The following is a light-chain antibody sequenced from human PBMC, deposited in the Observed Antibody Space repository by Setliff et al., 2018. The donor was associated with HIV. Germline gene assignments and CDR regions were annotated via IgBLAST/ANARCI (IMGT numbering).Light chain of an antibody. Sequence: QSVLTQPPSESGLPVQSITISCTGASSDVGGYNYVSWYQHHPGKAPKLMIYEVDERPSGVPDRFSGPKSGYTASLTVSGLRAEDEADYFCSSFAGRNSLVFGTGTKVT. CDR1: SSDVGGYNY. J-gene: IGLJ1*01. CDR2: EVD. CDR3: SSFAGRNSLV. V-gene: IGLV2-8*01.